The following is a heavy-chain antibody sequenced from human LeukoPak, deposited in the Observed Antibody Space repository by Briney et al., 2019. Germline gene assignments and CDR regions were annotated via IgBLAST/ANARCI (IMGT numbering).Heavy chain of an antibody. V-gene: IGHV1-18*01. D-gene: IGHD6-19*01. Sequence: ASLKVSCKASGYTFTNYGISWVRQAPGQGLEWMGWISPYNGNTKYAQNVQGRVTMTTDTSTSTAYMEMRSLRSEDTAVYYCARGGSSGPEGWFDPWAQGTLVTVSS. CDR1: GYTFTNYG. CDR3: ARGGSSGPEGWFDP. CDR2: ISPYNGNT. J-gene: IGHJ5*02.